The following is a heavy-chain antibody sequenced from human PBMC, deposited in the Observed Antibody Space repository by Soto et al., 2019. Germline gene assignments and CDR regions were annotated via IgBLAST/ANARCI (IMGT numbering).Heavy chain of an antibody. CDR3: AREADFASSGYVLVY. CDR2: VTSSPSSM. D-gene: IGHD3-22*01. Sequence: PGGSLRLSCAASGFTFSGFSMNWVRQAPGKGLEWVSSVTSSPSSMFYADSVKGRFTISRDDAKDSLFLQMNSLRADDTAVYYCAREADFASSGYVLVYWGPGTLVTVSS. V-gene: IGHV3-21*01. CDR1: GFTFSGFS. J-gene: IGHJ4*02.